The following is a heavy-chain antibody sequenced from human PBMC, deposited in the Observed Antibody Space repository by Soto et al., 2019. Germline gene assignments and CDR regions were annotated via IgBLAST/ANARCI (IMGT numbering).Heavy chain of an antibody. CDR1: GGSSSDYQ. Sequence: QVQLQESGPGLVKPSETLSLTCSISGGSSSDYQWNWIRQPPGKGLEWIGYIYYSGRTNYNPSLKSRLTISLYTSTRQFSLRLRSVTAADTAVYYWARMRGLGEISPYLDYWGQGALVTVSS. CDR3: ARMRGLGEISPYLDY. CDR2: IYYSGRT. D-gene: IGHD3-16*01. V-gene: IGHV4-59*01. J-gene: IGHJ4*02.